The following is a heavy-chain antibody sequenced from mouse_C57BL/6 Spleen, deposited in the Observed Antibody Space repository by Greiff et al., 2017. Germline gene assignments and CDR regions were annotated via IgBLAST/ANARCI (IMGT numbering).Heavy chain of an antibody. V-gene: IGHV5-17*01. CDR2: ISSGSSTI. J-gene: IGHJ4*01. CDR1: GFTFSDYG. CDR3: ARHERGDAMDY. Sequence: EVKLVESGGGLVKPGGSLKLSCAASGFTFSDYGMHWVRQAPEKGLEWVAYISSGSSTIYYADTVKGRFTISRDNAKNTLFLQMTSLRSEDTAMYYCARHERGDAMDYWGQGTSVTVSS.